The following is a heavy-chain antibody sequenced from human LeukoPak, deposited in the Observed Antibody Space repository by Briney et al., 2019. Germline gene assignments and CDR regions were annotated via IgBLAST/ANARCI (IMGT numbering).Heavy chain of an antibody. V-gene: IGHV4-4*07. CDR2: IYTSGST. Sequence: SETLSLTCIVSGGSISSYYWSWIRQPAGKGLEWIGRIYTSGSTNYNPSLKSRVTMSVDTSKNQFSLKLSSVTTADTAVYYCARAGSRELRSSVYYYYYYMDVWGKGTTVTVSS. J-gene: IGHJ6*03. CDR3: ARAGSRELRSSVYYYYYYMDV. CDR1: GGSISSYY. D-gene: IGHD1-7*01.